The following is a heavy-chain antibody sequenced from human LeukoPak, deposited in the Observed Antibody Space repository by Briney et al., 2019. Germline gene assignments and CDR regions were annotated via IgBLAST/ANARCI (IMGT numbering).Heavy chain of an antibody. CDR2: ISGSSTYI. CDR1: GFTFSSYN. Sequence: GGSLRLSCVASGFTFSSYNMNWVRQAPGKGLEWVSSISGSSTYIYYADSLKGRFTISRDNAKNSLYLQMNSLRAEDTAVYYCARGGNYPYYFDYWGQGTLVTVSS. CDR3: ARGGNYPYYFDY. V-gene: IGHV3-21*01. D-gene: IGHD1-7*01. J-gene: IGHJ4*02.